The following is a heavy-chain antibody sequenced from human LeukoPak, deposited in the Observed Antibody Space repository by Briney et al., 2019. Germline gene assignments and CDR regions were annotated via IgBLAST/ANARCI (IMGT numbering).Heavy chain of an antibody. CDR1: GFTFSDYY. CDR2: ISSSGSTI. J-gene: IGHJ3*02. CDR3: AREPSGSPLWDDAFDI. Sequence: GGSLRLSCAASGFTFSDYYMSWIRQAPGKGLEWVSYISSSGSTIYYADSVKGRFTISRDNAKNSLYLQMSSLRAEDTAVYYCAREPSGSPLWDDAFDIWGQGTMVTVSS. D-gene: IGHD1-26*01. V-gene: IGHV3-11*04.